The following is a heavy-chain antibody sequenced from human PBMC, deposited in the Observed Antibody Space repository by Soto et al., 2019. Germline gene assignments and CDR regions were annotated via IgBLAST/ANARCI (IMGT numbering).Heavy chain of an antibody. CDR1: GFTFSSYA. CDR2: ISSNGGST. J-gene: IGHJ5*02. V-gene: IGHV3-64*01. D-gene: IGHD6-13*01. CDR3: ARAPRGTAAGTGASRLWFDP. Sequence: GGSLRLSCAASGFTFSSYAMHWVRQAPGKGLEYVSAISSNGGSTYYANSVKGRFTISRDNSKNTLYLQMGSLRAEDMAVYYCARAPRGTAAGTGASRLWFDPWGQRTLVTVSS.